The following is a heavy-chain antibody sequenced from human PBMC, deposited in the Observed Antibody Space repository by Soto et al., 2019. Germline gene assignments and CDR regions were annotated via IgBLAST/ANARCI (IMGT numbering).Heavy chain of an antibody. J-gene: IGHJ3*02. Sequence: GGSLRLSCAASEFTFSSYAMSWVRQAPGKGLEWVSGISGSGDSTYYADSVKGRFTISRDSSKNTLYLQMNSLRAEDTAVYYCAKDRRRCSSTSCPAGWAFDIWGQGTMVTVSS. D-gene: IGHD2-2*01. CDR3: AKDRRRCSSTSCPAGWAFDI. V-gene: IGHV3-23*01. CDR2: ISGSGDST. CDR1: EFTFSSYA.